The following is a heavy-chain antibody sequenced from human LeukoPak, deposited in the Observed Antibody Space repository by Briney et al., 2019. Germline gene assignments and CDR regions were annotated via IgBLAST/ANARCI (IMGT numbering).Heavy chain of an antibody. CDR2: INPNSGGT. V-gene: IGHV1-2*02. Sequence: ASVKVSCKASGYTFTGYYMHWARQAPGQGLEWMGWINPNSGGTNYAQKFQGRVTMTRDTSISTAYMELSRLRSDDTAVYYCASPLMTYCGGDCYQIDYWGQGTLVTVSS. J-gene: IGHJ4*02. CDR3: ASPLMTYCGGDCYQIDY. CDR1: GYTFTGYY. D-gene: IGHD2-21*02.